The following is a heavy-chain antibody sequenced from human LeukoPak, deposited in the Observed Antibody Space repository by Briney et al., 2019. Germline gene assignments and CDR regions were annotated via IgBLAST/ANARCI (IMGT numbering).Heavy chain of an antibody. Sequence: ASVKVSCKASGYTFTSYGISWVRPAPGQGLKGMGWLSAYHGNKKYAQKVLGRVTMTTDTSTSTAYMELRSLRSDDTAVYYCARGGLVVVVAATPSTTPGLLHWLDPWGQGTLVSVSS. J-gene: IGHJ5*02. CDR2: LSAYHGNK. V-gene: IGHV1-18*01. CDR1: GYTFTSYG. CDR3: ARGGLVVVVAATPSTTPGLLHWLDP. D-gene: IGHD2-15*01.